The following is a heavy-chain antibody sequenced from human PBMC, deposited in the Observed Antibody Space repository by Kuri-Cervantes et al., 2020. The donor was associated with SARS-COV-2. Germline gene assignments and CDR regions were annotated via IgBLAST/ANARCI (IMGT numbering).Heavy chain of an antibody. CDR2: INHSGST. V-gene: IGHV4-34*01. CDR1: GGSFSGYY. D-gene: IGHD1-26*01. CDR3: ARGPVIVGDTRRRVLDY. Sequence: GSLRLSCAVYGGSFSGYYWSWIRQPPGKGLEWIGEINHSGSTNYNPSLKSRVTISVDTSKNQFSLKLSSVTAADTAVYYCARGPVIVGDTRRRVLDYWGQGTLVTVYS. J-gene: IGHJ4*02.